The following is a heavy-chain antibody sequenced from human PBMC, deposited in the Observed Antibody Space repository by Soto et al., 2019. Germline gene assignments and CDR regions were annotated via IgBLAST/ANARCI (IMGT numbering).Heavy chain of an antibody. Sequence: SETRSRKYTISGGSISGGNYYWSWIRKPPGKGLEWIGYMYNTGSTVYNPSFKSRVTISVDTSKNQFSLKLNSVTAADTAVYFCARDLWGYCGTDCYPLDVWGQGTTVTVSS. CDR2: MYNTGST. CDR3: ARDLWGYCGTDCYPLDV. CDR1: GGSISGGNYY. D-gene: IGHD2-21*02. J-gene: IGHJ6*02. V-gene: IGHV4-61*01.